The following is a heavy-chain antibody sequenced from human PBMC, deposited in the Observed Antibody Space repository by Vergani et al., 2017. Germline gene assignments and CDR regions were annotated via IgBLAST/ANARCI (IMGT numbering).Heavy chain of an antibody. D-gene: IGHD6-19*01. J-gene: IGHJ5*02. CDR1: GGSISSYY. Sequence: QVQLQESGPGLVKPSETLSLTCTVSGGSISSYYWSWIRQPPGKGLEWIGYIYYSGSTNYNPSLKSRVTISVDTSKNQFSLKLSSVTAADTAVYYCARVGSGWDLGWFDPWGQGTLVTVSS. V-gene: IGHV4-59*01. CDR3: ARVGSGWDLGWFDP. CDR2: IYYSGST.